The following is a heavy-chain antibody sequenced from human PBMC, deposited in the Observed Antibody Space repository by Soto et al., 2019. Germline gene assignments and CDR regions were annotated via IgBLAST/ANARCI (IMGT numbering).Heavy chain of an antibody. J-gene: IGHJ6*02. Sequence: SETLSLTCAVYGGSFSGYYWSWIRQPPGKGLEWIGEINHSGSTNYNPSLKSRVTISVDTSKNQFSLKLSSLRSEDTAVYYCASFVPRNYYYGMDVWGQGTTVTVSS. D-gene: IGHD2-2*01. CDR1: GGSFSGYY. CDR3: ASFVPRNYYYGMDV. V-gene: IGHV4-34*01. CDR2: INHSGST.